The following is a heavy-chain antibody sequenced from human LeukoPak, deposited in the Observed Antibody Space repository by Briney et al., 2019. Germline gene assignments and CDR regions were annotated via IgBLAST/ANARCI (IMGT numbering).Heavy chain of an antibody. Sequence: SVKVSCKASGGTFSSYAISWVRQPPGQGLEWMGGIIPIYGTANYEQQFQGRVTITADESTSTAYMELTSLRSEDTAVYYCARGNYDSSGYYVFDYWGQGTLVTVSS. CDR1: GGTFSSYA. J-gene: IGHJ4*02. CDR3: ARGNYDSSGYYVFDY. D-gene: IGHD3-22*01. V-gene: IGHV1-69*13. CDR2: IIPIYGTA.